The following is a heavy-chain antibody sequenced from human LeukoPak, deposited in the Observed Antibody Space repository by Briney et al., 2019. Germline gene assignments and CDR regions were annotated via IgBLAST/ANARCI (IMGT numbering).Heavy chain of an antibody. CDR3: ARDLDY. CDR1: GFTFSSYA. Sequence: GRSLRLSCAASGFTFSSYAMHWVRQAAGKGLEWVAVISYDGSNKYYADSVKGRFTISRDNSKNTLYLQMNSLRAEDTAVYYCARDLDYWGQGTLVTVSS. J-gene: IGHJ4*02. CDR2: ISYDGSNK. V-gene: IGHV3-30-3*01.